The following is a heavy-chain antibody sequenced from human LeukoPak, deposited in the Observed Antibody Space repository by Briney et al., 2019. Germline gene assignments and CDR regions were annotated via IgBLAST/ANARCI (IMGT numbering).Heavy chain of an antibody. D-gene: IGHD3-22*01. Sequence: GGSLRLSCAVSGLPFSSYGMHWARRAPGKGLVWVAFIRYDGSNKYYADSVKGRFTISRDNSKNTLYLQMNSLRAEDMAVYYCARDKGDTSGSYYFDYWGQGTLVTVSS. CDR3: ARDKGDTSGSYYFDY. J-gene: IGHJ4*02. CDR1: GLPFSSYG. CDR2: IRYDGSNK. V-gene: IGHV3-30*02.